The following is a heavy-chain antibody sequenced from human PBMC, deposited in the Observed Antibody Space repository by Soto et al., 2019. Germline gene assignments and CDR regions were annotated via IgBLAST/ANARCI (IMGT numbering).Heavy chain of an antibody. CDR3: ARDLHYYDSGGYYGY. CDR1: GFTFSSYS. D-gene: IGHD3-22*01. CDR2: ISSSSSYI. J-gene: IGHJ4*02. Sequence: EVQLVESGGGLVKHGGSLRLSCAASGFTFSSYSMNWVRQAPGKGLEWVSSISSSSSYIYYADSVKGRFTISRDNAKNSLYLQMNSLRAEDTAVYYCARDLHYYDSGGYYGYWGQGTLVTVSS. V-gene: IGHV3-21*01.